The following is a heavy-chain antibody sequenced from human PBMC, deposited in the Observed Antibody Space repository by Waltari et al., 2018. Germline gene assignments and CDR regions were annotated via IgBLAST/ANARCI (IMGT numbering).Heavy chain of an antibody. Sequence: QVQLQESGPGLVKPSETLSLTCAVSGYSISSGYYWGWIRPPPGKGLEWLGRLYPSGSTYYNPSLKSRVTIAVDTSKNQFSLKLSSVTAADTAVYYCARQLLGGWGQGTMVTVSS. CDR3: ARQLLGG. V-gene: IGHV4-38-2*01. D-gene: IGHD3-16*01. CDR1: GYSISSGYY. CDR2: LYPSGST. J-gene: IGHJ3*01.